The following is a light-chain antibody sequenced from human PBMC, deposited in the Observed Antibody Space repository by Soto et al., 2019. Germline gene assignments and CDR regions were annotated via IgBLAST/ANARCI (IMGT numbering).Light chain of an antibody. CDR1: SSDVGYYNL. J-gene: IGLJ1*01. CDR3: CSYAGSSPSYV. Sequence: QSALTQPASVSGSPGQSITISCTGTSSDVGYYNLVSWYQQHTGKAPKLMIYEDTKRPSGVSNRFSGSKSGNTASLTISGLQAEDEADYYCCSYAGSSPSYVFGTGTKVTVL. V-gene: IGLV2-23*01. CDR2: EDT.